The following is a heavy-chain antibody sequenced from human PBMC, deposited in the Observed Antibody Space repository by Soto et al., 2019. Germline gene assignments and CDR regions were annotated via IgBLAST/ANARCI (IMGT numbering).Heavy chain of an antibody. Sequence: EVQLVESGGGLVQPGGSLRLSCAASGFTFSSYEMNWVRQAPGKGLEWVSYISSSGSTIYYADSVKGRFTISRDNAKNSLYLQMNSLRAEDTAVYYCARGSFGSGEYDYWGQGTLVTVSS. CDR2: ISSSGSTI. D-gene: IGHD3-10*01. J-gene: IGHJ4*02. CDR3: ARGSFGSGEYDY. CDR1: GFTFSSYE. V-gene: IGHV3-48*03.